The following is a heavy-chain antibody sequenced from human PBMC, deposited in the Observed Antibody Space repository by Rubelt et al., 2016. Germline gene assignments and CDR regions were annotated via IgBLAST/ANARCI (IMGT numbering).Heavy chain of an antibody. CDR3: ARQPEIVGASYGRTAFDI. J-gene: IGHJ3*02. CDR2: IIPILGIA. V-gene: IGHV1-69*04. CDR1: GGTFSSYA. D-gene: IGHD1-26*01. Sequence: QVQLVQSGAEVKKPGSSVKVSCKASGGTFSSYAISWVRQAPGQGLEWMGRIIPILGIANYAQKFQGRVTITADKSTSTAYMELSSLRSEDTAVYYCARQPEIVGASYGRTAFDIWGQGTMVTVSS.